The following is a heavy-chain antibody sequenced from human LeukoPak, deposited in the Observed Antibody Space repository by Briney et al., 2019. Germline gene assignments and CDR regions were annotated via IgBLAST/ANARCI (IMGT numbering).Heavy chain of an antibody. CDR1: GGTFSSYA. CDR2: MIPILGIA. V-gene: IGHV1-69*04. J-gene: IGHJ4*02. D-gene: IGHD3-22*01. CDR3: ARVNADYYDSSGYYY. Sequence: SVKVSCKASGGTFSSYAISWVRQAPGQGLEWMGRMIPILGIANYAQKFQGRVTITADKSTSTAYMELSSLRSEDTAVYYCARVNADYYDSSGYYYWGQGTLVTVSS.